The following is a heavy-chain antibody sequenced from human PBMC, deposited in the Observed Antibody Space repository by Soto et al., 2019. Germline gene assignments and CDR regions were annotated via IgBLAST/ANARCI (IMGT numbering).Heavy chain of an antibody. CDR3: ARDSDWNGFDI. V-gene: IGHV3-66*01. D-gene: IGHD2-21*01. CDR1: GVTVRSNY. Sequence: PGGSLRLSCAVSGVTVRSNYMSWVRQAPGKGLVWVSLIYSSGSTFYADSVKGRFTISRDNSKNTVYLQMNSVRAEDTAIYYCARDSDWNGFDIWGQGTMVTVSS. J-gene: IGHJ3*02. CDR2: IYSSGST.